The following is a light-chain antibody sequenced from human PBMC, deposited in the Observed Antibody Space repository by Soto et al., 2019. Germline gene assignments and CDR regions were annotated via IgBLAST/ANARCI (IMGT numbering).Light chain of an antibody. CDR1: QSVGSD. CDR3: QQYNSWPLT. J-gene: IGKJ4*01. V-gene: IGKV3D-15*01. CDR2: DIF. Sequence: EIVMTQSPATLSVSPGERATLSCRASQSVGSDLAWYQQKPCQAPRLVIYDIFTRATGVTTRISGSGSGTEFTLTISSLQSEDFAVYYCQQYNSWPLTFGGGTNVEIK.